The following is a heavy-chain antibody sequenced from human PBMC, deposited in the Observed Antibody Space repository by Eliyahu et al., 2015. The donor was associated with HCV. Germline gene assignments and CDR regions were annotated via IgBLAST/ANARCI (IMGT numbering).Heavy chain of an antibody. V-gene: IGHV4-31*03. D-gene: IGHD2-2*01. CDR2: MYNSGST. CDR3: AKLGYCSSTTCPRGGGFDI. J-gene: IGHJ3*02. Sequence: QVQLQESGPGLVKPSQTLSLTCXVSGGSIXSGGYFWSWXRQYPGTGLEWXGYMYNSGSTYYXPSLKSRVTISVDTSKNQFSLKLSSVTAADTAVYYCAKLGYCSSTTCPRGGGFDIWGQGTMVTVSS. CDR1: GGSIXSGGYF.